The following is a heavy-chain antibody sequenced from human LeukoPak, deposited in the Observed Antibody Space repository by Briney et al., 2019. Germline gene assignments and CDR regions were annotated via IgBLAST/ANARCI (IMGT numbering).Heavy chain of an antibody. Sequence: ASVKVSCNSSRYTFSGHYIHWVRQAPGQGLEWMGWINPNSGGTTYAHQFQGRVTMTSDTSISTVYIELTRLTSDDTAVYYCARATYYYDSSGYLEPYYFDYWGQGTLVTVSS. CDR1: RYTFSGHY. V-gene: IGHV1-2*02. D-gene: IGHD3-22*01. CDR2: INPNSGGT. CDR3: ARATYYYDSSGYLEPYYFDY. J-gene: IGHJ4*02.